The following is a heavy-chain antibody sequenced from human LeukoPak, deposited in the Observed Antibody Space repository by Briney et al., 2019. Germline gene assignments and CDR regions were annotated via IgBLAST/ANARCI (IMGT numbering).Heavy chain of an antibody. CDR3: AKDTPQLYYYDSSGLY. V-gene: IGHV3-23*01. CDR2: ISGSGGST. D-gene: IGHD3-22*01. CDR1: GFTFSSYA. J-gene: IGHJ4*02. Sequence: GGSLRLSCAASGFTFSSYAMSWVRQAPGKGLEWVSAISGSGGSTYYADSVKGRFTIPRDNSKNTLYLQMNSLRAEDTAVYYCAKDTPQLYYYDSSGLYWGQGTLVTVSS.